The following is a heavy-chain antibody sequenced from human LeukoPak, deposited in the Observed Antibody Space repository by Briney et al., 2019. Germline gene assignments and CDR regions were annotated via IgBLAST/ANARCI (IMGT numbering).Heavy chain of an antibody. CDR3: TRRRGGWVEGEFDF. J-gene: IGHJ4*02. V-gene: IGHV4-4*09. CDR2: IHTSGST. CDR1: GGSISGVY. Sequence: PSETLSLTCTVSGGSISGVYWNWIRQPPRKGLEWVGYIHTSGSTSFNPSLKSRLSFSIDTSKNQVSLRLSSVTATDTAVYYCTRRRGGWVEGEFDFWGQGIPVTVST. D-gene: IGHD3-16*01.